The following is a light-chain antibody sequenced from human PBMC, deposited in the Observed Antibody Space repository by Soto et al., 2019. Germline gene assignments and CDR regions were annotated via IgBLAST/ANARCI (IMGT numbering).Light chain of an antibody. V-gene: IGKV3-20*01. CDR1: QSVSSSH. CDR3: QQFGTSRT. J-gene: IGKJ1*01. CDR2: GAS. Sequence: EIVLTQSPGTLSSSPGERATLSCRASQSVSSSHLAWYQQKPGQAPRLLIYGASSRATGIPDRFSGSGSGTDFTLTISRLEPEDFAVYYCQQFGTSRTFGQGTKVEIK.